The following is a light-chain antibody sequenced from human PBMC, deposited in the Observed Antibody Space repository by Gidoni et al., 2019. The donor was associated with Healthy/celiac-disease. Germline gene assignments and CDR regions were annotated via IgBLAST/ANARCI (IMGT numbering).Light chain of an antibody. V-gene: IGKV3-20*01. Sequence: IVLTQSPGTLSLSPGERATLSCRASQSVSSSYLAWYQQKPGQAPRRLIYGASSRATGIPDRVSGSGSGTDFTLTISRLDPEDFAVYYCQQYGSSPTWTFGQXTKVEIK. CDR1: QSVSSSY. CDR3: QQYGSSPTWT. CDR2: GAS. J-gene: IGKJ1*01.